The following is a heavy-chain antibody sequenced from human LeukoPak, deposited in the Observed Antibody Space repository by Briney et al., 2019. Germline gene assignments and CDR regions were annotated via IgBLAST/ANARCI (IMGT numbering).Heavy chain of an antibody. D-gene: IGHD2-8*01. CDR2: INPNSGGT. CDR1: GYTFTGYY. J-gene: IGHJ5*02. Sequence: GASVKVSCKASGYTFTGYYMHWVRQAPGQVLEWMGWINPNSGGTNYAQKFQGRVTMTRDTSISTAYMELSRLRSDDTAVYYCARDDCTNGVCYWWFDPWGQGTLVTVSS. V-gene: IGHV1-2*02. CDR3: ARDDCTNGVCYWWFDP.